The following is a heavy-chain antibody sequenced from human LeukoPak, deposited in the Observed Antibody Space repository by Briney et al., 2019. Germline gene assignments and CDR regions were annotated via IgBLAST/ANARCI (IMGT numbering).Heavy chain of an antibody. J-gene: IGHJ3*02. CDR1: GASISGSGYY. V-gene: IGHV4-39*01. Sequence: PSETLSLTCTVSGASISGSGYYWGWIRQPPGKGLEWIGSIYSSGSTYYNASLQSRVTISIETSKNQISLRLNSVTAADTAMYYCARRTLRFLLARAAFDIWGQGTMVTVSS. CDR3: ARRTLRFLLARAAFDI. D-gene: IGHD3-3*01. CDR2: IYSSGST.